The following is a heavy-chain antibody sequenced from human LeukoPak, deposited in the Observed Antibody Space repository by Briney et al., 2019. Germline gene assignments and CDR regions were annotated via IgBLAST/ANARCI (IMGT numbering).Heavy chain of an antibody. J-gene: IGHJ4*02. D-gene: IGHD3-16*01. V-gene: IGHV3-23*01. Sequence: GGSLRLSCAASGFTFSSYAMSWVRQAPGKGLEWVSTVSGSGDSTWYADSVKGRFTISRDNSKSTLYLQMNSLRAEDTAVCYCAKSPYIASHIDFDYWGQGTLVTVSS. CDR3: AKSPYIASHIDFDY. CDR2: VSGSGDST. CDR1: GFTFSSYA.